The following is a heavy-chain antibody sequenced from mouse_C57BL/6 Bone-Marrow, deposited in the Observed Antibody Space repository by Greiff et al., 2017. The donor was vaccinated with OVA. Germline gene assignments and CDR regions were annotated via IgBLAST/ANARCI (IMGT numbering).Heavy chain of an antibody. J-gene: IGHJ4*01. CDR3: TRSLRSSMDY. CDR1: GYTFTDYE. Sequence: QVHVKQSGAELVRPGASVTLSCKASGYTFTDYEMHWVKQTPVHGLEWIGAIDPETGGTAYNQKFKGKAILTADKSSSTAYMELRSLTSEDSAVYYCTRSLRSSMDYWGQGTSVTVSS. CDR2: IDPETGGT. V-gene: IGHV1-15*01. D-gene: IGHD1-1*01.